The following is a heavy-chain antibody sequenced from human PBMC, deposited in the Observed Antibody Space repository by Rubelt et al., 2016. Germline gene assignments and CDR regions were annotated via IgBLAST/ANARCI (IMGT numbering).Heavy chain of an antibody. V-gene: IGHV4-34*01. Sequence: QVQLQQWGAGLLKPSETLSLTCAVYGGSFSGYYWSWIRQPPGEGLEWIGEINHSGSTNYNPSLKSRVSISVDTSKNQFSLKLSAGTAADTAVYYCATGTIFGVVKDAFDIWGQGTMVTVSA. CDR3: ATGTIFGVVKDAFDI. D-gene: IGHD3-3*01. CDR1: GGSFSGYY. CDR2: INHSGST. J-gene: IGHJ3*02.